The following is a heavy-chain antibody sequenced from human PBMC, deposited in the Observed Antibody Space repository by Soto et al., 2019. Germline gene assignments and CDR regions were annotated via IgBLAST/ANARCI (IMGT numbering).Heavy chain of an antibody. Sequence: TGGSLRLSCAASGFTFSDYYMSWIRQAPGKGLEWVSYISSSGSTIYYADSVKGRFTISRDNAKNSLYLQMNSLRAEDTAVYYCARDLSRYFDWGYFDYWGQGTLVPVSS. V-gene: IGHV3-11*01. CDR1: GFTFSDYY. J-gene: IGHJ4*02. CDR3: ARDLSRYFDWGYFDY. D-gene: IGHD3-9*01. CDR2: ISSSGSTI.